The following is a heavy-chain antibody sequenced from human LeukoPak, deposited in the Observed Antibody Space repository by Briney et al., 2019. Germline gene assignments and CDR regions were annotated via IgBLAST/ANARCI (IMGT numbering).Heavy chain of an antibody. D-gene: IGHD3-3*01. V-gene: IGHV4-59*01. CDR3: ARGAPYYDFWSGYYTALKGFDY. CDR2: IYYSGST. Sequence: PSETLSLTCTVSGGSISSYYWSWIRQPPGKGLEWIGYIYYSGSTNYNPSLKSRVTISVDTSKNQFSLKLSSVTAADTAVYYCARGAPYYDFWSGYYTALKGFDYWGQGTLVTVSS. CDR1: GGSISSYY. J-gene: IGHJ4*02.